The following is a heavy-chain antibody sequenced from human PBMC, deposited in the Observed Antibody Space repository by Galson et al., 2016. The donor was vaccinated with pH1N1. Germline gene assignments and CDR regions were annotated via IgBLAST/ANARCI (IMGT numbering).Heavy chain of an antibody. CDR3: ARDFCGGDCYFDY. Sequence: SLRLSCAASGFILSSYGMHWVRQAPGKGLEWVAGIWYDGSNKHYGDSVKGRFTISRDKSKNTLYLQMSSLRGDDTAVYYCARDFCGGDCYFDYWGQGTLVTVSS. CDR1: GFILSSYG. J-gene: IGHJ4*02. V-gene: IGHV3-33*01. D-gene: IGHD2-21*02. CDR2: IWYDGSNK.